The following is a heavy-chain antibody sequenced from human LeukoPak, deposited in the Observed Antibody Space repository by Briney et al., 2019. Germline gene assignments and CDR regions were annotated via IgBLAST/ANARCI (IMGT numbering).Heavy chain of an antibody. V-gene: IGHV3-7*01. D-gene: IGHD3-3*01. CDR3: ARDFWSGYYSDY. J-gene: IGHJ4*02. Sequence: PGGSLRLSCAASGFTFSSYWMSWVRQAPGKGLEWVAKIKQDGSEKYYVDSVKGRFTITRDNAKNSLYLQMNSLRAEDTAVYYCARDFWSGYYSDYWGQGTLVTVSS. CDR2: IKQDGSEK. CDR1: GFTFSSYW.